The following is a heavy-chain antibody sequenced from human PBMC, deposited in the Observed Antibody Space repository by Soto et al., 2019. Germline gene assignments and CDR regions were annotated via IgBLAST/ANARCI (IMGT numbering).Heavy chain of an antibody. CDR1: GFTFADAR. CDR3: CTVAGVRFF. V-gene: IGHV3-15*07. Sequence: EVQLVESGGGLVKPGGSLSLSCAASGFTFADARFNWVRQAPGKGLEWVGRIKSKSHGGTIDYAAPVKGRFIISRDDSDSTLFLQMSSLQAEDTAVYYCCTVAGVRFFWGQGTLVTVSS. D-gene: IGHD2-8*02. J-gene: IGHJ4*02. CDR2: IKSKSHGGTI.